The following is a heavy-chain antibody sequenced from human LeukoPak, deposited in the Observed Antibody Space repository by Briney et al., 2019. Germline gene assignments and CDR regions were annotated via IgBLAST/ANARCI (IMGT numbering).Heavy chain of an antibody. J-gene: IGHJ6*02. CDR3: ARDSTSHRDYYYGMDV. D-gene: IGHD2-2*01. Sequence: GESLKISCKGSGYSFTSYWIGWVRQMPGKGLEWMGIIYPGDSDTRYSPSFQGQVTISADKSISTAYLQWCSLKASDTAMYYCARDSTSHRDYYYGMDVWGQGTTVTVSS. CDR2: IYPGDSDT. V-gene: IGHV5-51*01. CDR1: GYSFTSYW.